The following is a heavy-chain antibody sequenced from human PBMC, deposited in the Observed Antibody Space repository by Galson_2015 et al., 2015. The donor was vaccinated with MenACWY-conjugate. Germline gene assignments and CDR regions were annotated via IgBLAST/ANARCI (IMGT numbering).Heavy chain of an antibody. Sequence: LRLSCAASAFTFSSFEMNWVCQAPGKGLEWVSYISSSGTTIYYSDSVKGRFTISRDNAKNSLYLQMNSLRAEDTTVYYCARLAVPGLNWGQGTLVTVSS. CDR2: ISSSGTTI. J-gene: IGHJ4*02. D-gene: IGHD6-19*01. CDR1: AFTFSSFE. V-gene: IGHV3-48*03. CDR3: ARLAVPGLN.